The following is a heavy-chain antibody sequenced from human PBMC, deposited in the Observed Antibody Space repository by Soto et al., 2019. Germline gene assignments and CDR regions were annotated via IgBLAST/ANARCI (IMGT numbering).Heavy chain of an antibody. Sequence: GASVKVPFRASGYTVTSYGIDRGGRAPGKKNEWMGWISAYNGNTNYAQKLQGRVTMTTDTSTSTAYMELRSLRSDDTAVFFCARAFQTGTPGRTYYSYYWGQRTLVTVFS. V-gene: IGHV1-18*01. CDR2: ISAYNGNT. CDR1: GYTVTSYG. D-gene: IGHD1-26*01. J-gene: IGHJ4*02. CDR3: ARAFQTGTPGRTYYSYY.